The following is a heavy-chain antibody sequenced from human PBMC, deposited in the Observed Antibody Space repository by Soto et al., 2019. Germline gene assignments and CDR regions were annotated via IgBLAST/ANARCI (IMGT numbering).Heavy chain of an antibody. CDR2: IFSAGST. CDR3: VKDGGTLPNVVNYPFDI. CDR1: GVTVINIY. Sequence: GVLMRHSWAASGVTVINIYSTWVIKNKGRGLDWVSIIFSAGSTYYPDSVRGRFTISRDNSKNTLYLQMNSLRTEDTAVYYCVKDGGTLPNVVNYPFDIWGQGTKVTVSS. J-gene: IGHJ3*02. V-gene: IGHV3-53*05. D-gene: IGHD3-16*01.